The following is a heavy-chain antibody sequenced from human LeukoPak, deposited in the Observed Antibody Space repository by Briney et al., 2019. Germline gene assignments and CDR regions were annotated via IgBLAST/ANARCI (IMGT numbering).Heavy chain of an antibody. CDR2: VNPKSGDT. V-gene: IGHV1-2*06. CDR3: ARDSSP. Sequence: ASVKVSCKASGYKFTDYYIHWVRQAPGQGLEWMGRVNPKSGDTNSSQKFQGRVTMTRDTSINTAYMELSRLTSDDTAMYYCARDSSPWGQGTMVTVSS. J-gene: IGHJ3*01. CDR1: GYKFTDYY.